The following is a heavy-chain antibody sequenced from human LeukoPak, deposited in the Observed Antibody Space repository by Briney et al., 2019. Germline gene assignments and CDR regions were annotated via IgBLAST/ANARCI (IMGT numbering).Heavy chain of an antibody. D-gene: IGHD6-13*01. CDR2: INHSGST. Sequence: PSETLSLTCAVYGGSFSGYYWSWIRQPPGKGLEWIGEINHSGSTNYNPSLKSRVTISVDTSKNQFSLKLSSVTAADTAVYYCARQYSSSWYVSPFDYWGQGTLVTVSS. V-gene: IGHV4-34*01. CDR3: ARQYSSSWYVSPFDY. CDR1: GGSFSGYY. J-gene: IGHJ4*02.